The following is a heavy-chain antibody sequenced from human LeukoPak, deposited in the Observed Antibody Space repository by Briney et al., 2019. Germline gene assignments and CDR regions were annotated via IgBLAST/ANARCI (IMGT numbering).Heavy chain of an antibody. CDR3: VRDYRATYSFDY. D-gene: IGHD3-16*02. Sequence: GGSLRLSCAASGFTFSKEVMHWVHQAPGKGLEYVSTITDNGDRTYHADSVKGRFTVSRDNSKDTLYLQMGSLRAEDTAVYYCVRDYRATYSFDYWGQGTLVTVSS. V-gene: IGHV3-64*02. CDR2: ITDNGDRT. J-gene: IGHJ4*02. CDR1: GFTFSKEV.